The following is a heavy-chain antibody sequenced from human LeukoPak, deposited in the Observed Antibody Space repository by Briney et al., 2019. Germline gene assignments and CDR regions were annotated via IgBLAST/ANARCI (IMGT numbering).Heavy chain of an antibody. CDR2: ISSSSSYI. Sequence: TGGSLRLSCAASGFTFSSYSMNWVRQAPGKGLGWVSSISSSSSYIYYADSVKGRFTISRDNAKNSLYLQMNSLRAEDTAVYYCAREGDYYGSGSYFNHDAFDIWGQGTMVTVSS. D-gene: IGHD3-10*01. V-gene: IGHV3-21*01. CDR1: GFTFSSYS. J-gene: IGHJ3*02. CDR3: AREGDYYGSGSYFNHDAFDI.